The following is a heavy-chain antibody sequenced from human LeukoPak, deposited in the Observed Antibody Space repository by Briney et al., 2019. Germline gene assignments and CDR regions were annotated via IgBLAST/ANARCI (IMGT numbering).Heavy chain of an antibody. J-gene: IGHJ1*01. CDR1: GFIFSNYA. CDR2: VRGSGGDT. CDR3: ANLGANTRISGDN. V-gene: IGHV3-23*01. D-gene: IGHD1-14*01. Sequence: PGGSLRLSCTASGFIFSNYAMSWVRQAPGKGLEWVPEVRGSGGDTYYADSVKGRFTISRDNSKKMLYLQMSSLRAEDTAVYYCANLGANTRISGDNWGQGTLVTVSS.